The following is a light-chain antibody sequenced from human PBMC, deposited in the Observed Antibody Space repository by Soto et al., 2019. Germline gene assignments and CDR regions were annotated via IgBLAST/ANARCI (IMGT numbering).Light chain of an antibody. J-gene: IGKJ1*01. Sequence: DIQMTQSPSTLSASIGDRVTITCRASQSIINWLAWYQQKPGKAPKLLIYKASSLESGVPSRFSGSGSGTEFTLTISSPQPDDFATYYCQQYNSYPWTFGQGTKVDIK. V-gene: IGKV1-5*03. CDR1: QSIINW. CDR2: KAS. CDR3: QQYNSYPWT.